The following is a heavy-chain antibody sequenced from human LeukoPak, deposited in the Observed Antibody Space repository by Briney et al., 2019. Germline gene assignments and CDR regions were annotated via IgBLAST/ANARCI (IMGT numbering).Heavy chain of an antibody. V-gene: IGHV1-2*02. Sequence: ASVRVSCKASGYTFTGYFMHWVRQAPGEGLEWMGWINPNNADTNYAQKLQGRVTMTTDTSTSTAYMELRSLRSDDTAVYYCARAANDFWSGYGDYWGQGTLVTVSS. CDR3: ARAANDFWSGYGDY. CDR2: INPNNADT. CDR1: GYTFTGYF. J-gene: IGHJ4*02. D-gene: IGHD3-3*01.